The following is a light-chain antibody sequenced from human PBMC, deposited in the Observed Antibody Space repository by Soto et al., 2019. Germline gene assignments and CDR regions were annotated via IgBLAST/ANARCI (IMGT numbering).Light chain of an antibody. CDR1: QSVSSSY. V-gene: IGKV3D-7*01. CDR3: QQDYNSWT. Sequence: PGERVTLSCRASQSVSSSYLTWYQQKPGQAPRLLIYGASTRATGIPARFSGSGSGTDFTLTISSLQPEDFAVYYCQQDYNSWTFDHGTKVEIK. J-gene: IGKJ1*01. CDR2: GAS.